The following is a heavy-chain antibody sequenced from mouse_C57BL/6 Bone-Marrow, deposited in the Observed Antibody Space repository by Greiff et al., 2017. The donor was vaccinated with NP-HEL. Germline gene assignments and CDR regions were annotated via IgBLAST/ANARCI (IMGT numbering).Heavy chain of an antibody. CDR3: AREGLRQLRLYFDY. D-gene: IGHD3-2*02. J-gene: IGHJ2*01. CDR1: GYTFTDYY. CDR2: INPYNGGT. Sequence: EVQVVESGPVLVKPGASVKMSCKASGYTFTDYYMNWVKQSHGKSLEWIGVINPYNGGTSYNQKFKGKATLTVDKSSSTAYMELNSLTSEDSAVYYCAREGLRQLRLYFDYWGQGTTLTVSS. V-gene: IGHV1-19*01.